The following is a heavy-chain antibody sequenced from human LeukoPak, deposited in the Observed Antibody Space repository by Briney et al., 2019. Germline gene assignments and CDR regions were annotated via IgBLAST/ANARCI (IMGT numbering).Heavy chain of an antibody. CDR3: AKDARGYCSKGACYSIDY. CDR2: ISAYNDGNT. J-gene: IGHJ4*02. Sequence: EASVKVSCKASGYTYTNYGINWVRQAPGQGLEWMGWISAYNDGNTNYAQRFQGRVTMTTDTSTSTAYMELRSLRSDDTAVYYCAKDARGYCSKGACYSIDYWGQGTLVTVYS. D-gene: IGHD2-8*01. CDR1: GYTYTNYG. V-gene: IGHV1-18*01.